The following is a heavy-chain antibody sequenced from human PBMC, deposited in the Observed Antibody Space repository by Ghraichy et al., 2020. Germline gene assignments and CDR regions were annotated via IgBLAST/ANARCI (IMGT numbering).Heavy chain of an antibody. J-gene: IGHJ4*02. CDR2: VTSSSSSI. D-gene: IGHD3-10*01. CDR3: ARVSGSASDW. CDR1: GFTFSSYT. V-gene: IGHV3-21*01. Sequence: GGSLRLSCAASGFTFSSYTMNWVRQAPGKGLEWVSSVTSSSSSIFYADSVKGRFTISRDNAKNSLHLQMNSLSADDTAIYYCARVSGSASDWWGQGTLVTVSS.